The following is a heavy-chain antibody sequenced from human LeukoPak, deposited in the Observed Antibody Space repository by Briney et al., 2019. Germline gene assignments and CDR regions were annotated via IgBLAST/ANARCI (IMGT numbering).Heavy chain of an antibody. CDR3: ARDPWGAVAGESFDY. D-gene: IGHD6-19*01. Sequence: PGGSLRLSCAASGFTFSSSWMTWVRQAPGKGLEWVASIREDGSEKTSVDSVKGRFTISRDNAKNSLYLQMDSLRAEDTAVYYCARDPWGAVAGESFDYWGQGNLVTVSS. J-gene: IGHJ4*02. CDR1: GFTFSSSW. CDR2: IREDGSEK. V-gene: IGHV3-7*01.